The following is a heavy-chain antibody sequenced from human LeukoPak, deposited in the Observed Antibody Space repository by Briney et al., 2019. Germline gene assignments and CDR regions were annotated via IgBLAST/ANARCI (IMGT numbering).Heavy chain of an antibody. V-gene: IGHV4-39*07. Sequence: PSETLSLTCTVSGGSISSSSYYWGWIRQPPGKGLEWIGSIYYSGSTYYNPSLKSRVTISVDTSKNQFSLKLSSVTAADTAVYYCAREWAVAGSVDYWGQGTLVTVSS. CDR1: GGSISSSSYY. CDR3: AREWAVAGSVDY. D-gene: IGHD6-19*01. J-gene: IGHJ4*02. CDR2: IYYSGST.